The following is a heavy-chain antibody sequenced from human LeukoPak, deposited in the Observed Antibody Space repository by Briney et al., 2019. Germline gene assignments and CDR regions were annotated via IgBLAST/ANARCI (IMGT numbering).Heavy chain of an antibody. CDR1: GGSISSGGYY. D-gene: IGHD3-3*01. CDR2: IYHSGST. J-gene: IGHJ5*02. CDR3: ARGYYDFWSGYSNWFDP. Sequence: SETLSLTCTVSGGSISSGGYYWSWIRQPPGKGLEWIGYIYHSGSTYYNPSLKSRVTISVDRSKNQFSLKLSSVIAADTAVYYCARGYYDFWSGYSNWFDPWGQGTLVTVSS. V-gene: IGHV4-30-2*01.